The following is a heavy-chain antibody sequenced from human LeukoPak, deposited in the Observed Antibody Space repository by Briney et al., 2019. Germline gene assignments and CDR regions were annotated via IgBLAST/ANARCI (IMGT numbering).Heavy chain of an antibody. Sequence: SETLSLTCAVYGGSFSGYYWSWIRQPPGKRLEWIGEINHSGSTNYNPSLKSRVTISVDTSKNQFSLKLSSVTAADTAVYYCARDFTMVRGVPDYWGQGTLVTVSS. CDR3: ARDFTMVRGVPDY. D-gene: IGHD3-10*01. V-gene: IGHV4-34*01. CDR2: INHSGST. J-gene: IGHJ4*02. CDR1: GGSFSGYY.